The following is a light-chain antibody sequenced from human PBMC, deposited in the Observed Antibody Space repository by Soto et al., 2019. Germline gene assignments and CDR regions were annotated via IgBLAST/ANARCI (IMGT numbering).Light chain of an antibody. CDR1: QSINNF. J-gene: IGKJ1*01. Sequence: ESQMTLSPPSLSASVGDIVTISWRASQSINNFLNWYQQKPGEAPKLLIYVASTLQSGVPSRFIGSGSGTDFTLTIRSLQPEDFAIYHCQQTYSRPWTVGQGAKVAIK. CDR2: VAS. CDR3: QQTYSRPWT. V-gene: IGKV1-39*01.